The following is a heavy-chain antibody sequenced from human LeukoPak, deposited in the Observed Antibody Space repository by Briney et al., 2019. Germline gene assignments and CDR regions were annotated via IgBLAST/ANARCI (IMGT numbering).Heavy chain of an antibody. CDR3: ARDRPLVVVGDPRPFDAFDI. Sequence: GASVKVSCKASGGTFSSYAISWVRQAPGQGLEWMGGIIPIFGTANYAQKFQGRVTITADESTSTAYMELSSLRSEDTAVYYCARDRPLVVVGDPRPFDAFDIWGQGTMVTVSS. CDR2: IIPIFGTA. CDR1: GGTFSSYA. J-gene: IGHJ3*02. D-gene: IGHD1-26*01. V-gene: IGHV1-69*13.